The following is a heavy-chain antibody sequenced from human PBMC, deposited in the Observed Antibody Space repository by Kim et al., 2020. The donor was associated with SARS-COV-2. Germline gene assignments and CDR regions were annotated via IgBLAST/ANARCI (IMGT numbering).Heavy chain of an antibody. Sequence: SETLSLTCTVSGGSISSYYWSWIRQPPGKGLEWIGYIYYSGSTNYNPSLKSRVTISVDTSKNQFSLKLSSVTAADTAVYYCARDIGSGSYQPFYYYYYGMDVWGQGTTVTVSS. D-gene: IGHD3-10*01. J-gene: IGHJ6*02. CDR2: IYYSGST. V-gene: IGHV4-59*13. CDR3: ARDIGSGSYQPFYYYYYGMDV. CDR1: GGSISSYY.